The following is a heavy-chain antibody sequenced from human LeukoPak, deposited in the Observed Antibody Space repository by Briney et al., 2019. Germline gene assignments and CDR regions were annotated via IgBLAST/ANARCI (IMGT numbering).Heavy chain of an antibody. CDR1: GGSISSYY. CDR2: IYYSGST. Sequence: PSETLSLTCTVSGGSISSYYWSWIGQPPGKGLEWIGYIYYSGSTNYNPSLKSRVTISVDTSKNQFSLKLSSVTAADTAVYYCARGEGWLANDYWGQGTLVTVSS. D-gene: IGHD5-24*01. V-gene: IGHV4-59*01. J-gene: IGHJ4*02. CDR3: ARGEGWLANDY.